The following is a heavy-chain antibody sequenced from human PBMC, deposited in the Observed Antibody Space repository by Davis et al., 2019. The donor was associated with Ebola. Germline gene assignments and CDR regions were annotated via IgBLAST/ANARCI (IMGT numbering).Heavy chain of an antibody. CDR1: GFTFSSYW. J-gene: IGHJ4*02. D-gene: IGHD6-13*01. Sequence: PGGSLRLSCAASGFTFSSYWMSWVRQAPGKGLEWVANIKQDGSEKYYVDSVKGRFTISRDNAKNSLYLQMNSLRAEDTAVYYCAREAPSGRSWLNYWGQGTLVTVSS. CDR3: AREAPSGRSWLNY. V-gene: IGHV3-7*01. CDR2: IKQDGSEK.